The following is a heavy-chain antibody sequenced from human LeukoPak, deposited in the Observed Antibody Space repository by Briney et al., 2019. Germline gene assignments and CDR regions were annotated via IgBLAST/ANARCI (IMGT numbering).Heavy chain of an antibody. CDR2: IYSGGST. CDR3: ARDHSSSTFDP. Sequence: PGGSLRLSCAASGFTVSSNYMSWVRQAPGKGLEWVSVIYSGGSTYYADSVKCRFTISRDNSKNTLYLQMNSLRAEDTAVYYCARDHSSSTFDPWGQGTLVTVSS. D-gene: IGHD6-6*01. V-gene: IGHV3-53*01. J-gene: IGHJ5*02. CDR1: GFTVSSNY.